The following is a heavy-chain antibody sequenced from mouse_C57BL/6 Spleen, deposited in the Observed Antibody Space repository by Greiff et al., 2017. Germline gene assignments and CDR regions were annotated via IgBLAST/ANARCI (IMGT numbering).Heavy chain of an antibody. V-gene: IGHV5-4*01. CDR2: ISDGGSYT. J-gene: IGHJ1*03. CDR3: AREYYGSRERYFDV. Sequence: EVQVVESGGGLVKPGGSLKLSCAASGFTFSSYAMSWVRQTPEKRLEWVATISDGGSYTYYPDNVKGRFTISRDNAKNNRYLQMSHLKSEDKAMYYCAREYYGSRERYFDVWGTGTRV. D-gene: IGHD1-1*01. CDR1: GFTFSSYA.